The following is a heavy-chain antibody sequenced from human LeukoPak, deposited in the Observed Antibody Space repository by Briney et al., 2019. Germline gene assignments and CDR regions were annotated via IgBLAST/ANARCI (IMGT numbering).Heavy chain of an antibody. Sequence: PGGSLRLSCTASTFTLNNYWMSWVRQAPGKGLEWVANIQQDGSEKYYVDSVKGRFTISRDNAKHSLYLQFNSLRAEDTAVYYCASSAGYTGSWSAFDDWGQGTLVTVSS. J-gene: IGHJ4*02. CDR2: IQQDGSEK. V-gene: IGHV3-7*05. CDR1: TFTLNNYW. D-gene: IGHD6-13*01. CDR3: ASSAGYTGSWSAFDD.